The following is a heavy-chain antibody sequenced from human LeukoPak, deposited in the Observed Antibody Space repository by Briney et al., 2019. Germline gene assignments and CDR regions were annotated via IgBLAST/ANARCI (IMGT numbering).Heavy chain of an antibody. CDR2: IKQDGSEK. CDR1: GFTFSNYW. D-gene: IGHD6-6*01. Sequence: TGGSLRLSCAASGFTFSNYWMSWVRQAPGKGLEWVANIKQDGSEKYYVDSVKGRFTISRDNAENSLYLQMNSLRDGDMALYYCARVQYSRLSKGAFDLWGQGTMVIVSS. J-gene: IGHJ3*01. CDR3: ARVQYSRLSKGAFDL. V-gene: IGHV3-7*03.